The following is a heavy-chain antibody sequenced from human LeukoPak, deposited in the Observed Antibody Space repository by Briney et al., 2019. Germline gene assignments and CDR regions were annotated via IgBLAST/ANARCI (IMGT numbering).Heavy chain of an antibody. D-gene: IGHD3-9*01. J-gene: IGHJ4*02. CDR3: AKGGNYDILTGYCDY. V-gene: IGHV3-23*01. Sequence: PGGSLRLSXAASGFTFSSYAMSWVRQAPGKGLEWVSGISGSGGSTYYADSVKGRFTISRDNSKNTLYLQMNRLRVEDTAVYYCAKGGNYDILTGYCDYWGQGTLVTVSS. CDR1: GFTFSSYA. CDR2: ISGSGGST.